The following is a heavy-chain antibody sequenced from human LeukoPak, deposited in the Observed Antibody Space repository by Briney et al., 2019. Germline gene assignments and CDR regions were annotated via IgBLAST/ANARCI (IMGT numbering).Heavy chain of an antibody. D-gene: IGHD3-10*01. J-gene: IGHJ4*02. V-gene: IGHV1-18*04. CDR3: ARDSPMVRGVIEDY. Sequence: ASVKVSCKASGYTFTGYFMHWVRQAPGQGLEWMGWISAYNGNTNYAQKLQGRVTMTTDTSTSTAYMELRSLRSDDTAVYYCARDSPMVRGVIEDYWGQGTLVTVSS. CDR1: GYTFTGYF. CDR2: ISAYNGNT.